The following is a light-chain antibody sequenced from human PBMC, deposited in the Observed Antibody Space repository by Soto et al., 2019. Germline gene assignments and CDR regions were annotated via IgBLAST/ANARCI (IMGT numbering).Light chain of an antibody. CDR2: LAS. CDR1: QSISNN. J-gene: IGKJ2*01. CDR3: QQYHDWFT. V-gene: IGKV3-15*01. Sequence: EIVMTQSPATLSMSPGERATLSCRASQSISNNLAWYQQKPGQAPRLLVFLASTRATGIPARFSGSGSGTEFTLTISSLQSEDFAVYYCQQYHDWFTFGQGTKLEIK.